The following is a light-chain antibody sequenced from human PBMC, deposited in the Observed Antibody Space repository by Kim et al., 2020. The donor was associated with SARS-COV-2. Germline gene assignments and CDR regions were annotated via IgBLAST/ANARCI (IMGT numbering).Light chain of an antibody. CDR1: SGDVGGYNY. CDR3: SSYAGSLDWV. V-gene: IGLV2-8*01. CDR2: EVS. Sequence: ALTQPPSASGSPGQSVTISCTGTSGDVGGYNYVSWYQQHPGKAPKLMIYEVSKRPSGVPDRFSGSKSGNTASLTVSGLQAEDEADYYCSSYAGSLDWVFGGGTQLTVL. J-gene: IGLJ3*02.